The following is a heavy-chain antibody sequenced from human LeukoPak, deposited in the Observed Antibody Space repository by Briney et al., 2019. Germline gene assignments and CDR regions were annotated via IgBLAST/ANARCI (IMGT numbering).Heavy chain of an antibody. CDR1: GFTFSIYA. CDR3: ARAPTVLVGYCSSSSCQADY. D-gene: IGHD2-2*01. Sequence: PGGSLRLSCAASGFTFSIYAMNWVRQAPGKGLEWVSAIDPSSTYIYYADSVKGRFTISRDNAENSLYLQMNSLRVEDTAVYYCARAPTVLVGYCSSSSCQADYWGQGTLVTVSS. V-gene: IGHV3-21*01. CDR2: IDPSSTYI. J-gene: IGHJ4*02.